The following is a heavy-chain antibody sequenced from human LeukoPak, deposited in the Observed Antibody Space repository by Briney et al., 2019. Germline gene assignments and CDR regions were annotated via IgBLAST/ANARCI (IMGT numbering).Heavy chain of an antibody. CDR3: AKNLGRQQLGYITH. D-gene: IGHD6-13*01. CDR2: ISGSGGST. V-gene: IGHV3-23*01. J-gene: IGHJ4*02. CDR1: GFTFTKFA. Sequence: GGSLRLSCAASGFTFTKFAMSWIRQAPGKGLEWVSVISGSGGSTNYADSVKGRFTISRDRSRNTLDLQMNSLRAEDTAVYYCAKNLGRQQLGYITHWGQGTLVTVSS.